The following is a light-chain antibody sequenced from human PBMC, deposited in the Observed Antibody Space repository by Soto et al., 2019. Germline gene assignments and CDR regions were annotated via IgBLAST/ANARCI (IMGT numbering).Light chain of an antibody. Sequence: EIVLTQSPGTLSLSPGERATLSCRASQSVSSSYLALYQQRPGQAPRLLIFGASYRTTSIPDSFSGSGSGTDFTLTIIRLKAEDSAVYYCPQYRSSHPEFSFGPGTKVDSK. CDR1: QSVSSSY. J-gene: IGKJ3*01. CDR3: PQYRSSHPEFS. V-gene: IGKV3-20*01. CDR2: GAS.